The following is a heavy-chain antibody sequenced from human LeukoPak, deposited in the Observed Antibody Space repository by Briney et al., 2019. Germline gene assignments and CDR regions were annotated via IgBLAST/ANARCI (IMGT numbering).Heavy chain of an antibody. V-gene: IGHV4-4*07. CDR1: GGSISSYY. CDR2: IYTSGST. J-gene: IGHJ5*02. Sequence: SETLSLTCTVSGGSISSYYWSWIRQPAGKGLEWIGRIYTSGSTNYNPSLKSRVTMSVDTSKNQFSLKLSSVTAADTAVYYCARGVAVAGTFDTNWFDPWGQGTLVTVSS. CDR3: ARGVAVAGTFDTNWFDP. D-gene: IGHD6-19*01.